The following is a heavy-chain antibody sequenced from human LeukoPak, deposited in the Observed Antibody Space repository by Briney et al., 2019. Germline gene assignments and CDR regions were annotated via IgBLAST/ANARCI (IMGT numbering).Heavy chain of an antibody. J-gene: IGHJ4*02. V-gene: IGHV4-30-4*07. Sequence: SETLSLTCAVSGGSISSGGYSWSWIRQPPGKGLEWIGYIYYSGSTYYNPSLKSRVTISVDTSKNQFSLKLSSVTAADTAVYYCARASSDILTGYYSSLFDHWGQGTLVTVSS. D-gene: IGHD3-9*01. CDR1: GGSISSGGYS. CDR3: ARASSDILTGYYSSLFDH. CDR2: IYYSGST.